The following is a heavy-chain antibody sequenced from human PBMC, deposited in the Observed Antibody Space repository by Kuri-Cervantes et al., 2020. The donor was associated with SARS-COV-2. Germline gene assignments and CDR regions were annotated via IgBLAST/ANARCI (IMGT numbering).Heavy chain of an antibody. D-gene: IGHD2-15*01. Sequence: SETLSLTCAVSGYSISSGYYWGWVRQPPGKGLEWIGSIYHSGSTYYNPSLMSRVTISVDTSKNQFSLKLSSVTAADTAVYYCARVEDYCSGGTCYFRNNWFDPWGQGTLVTVSS. V-gene: IGHV4-38-2*01. CDR3: ARVEDYCSGGTCYFRNNWFDP. CDR1: GYSISSGYY. J-gene: IGHJ5*02. CDR2: IYHSGST.